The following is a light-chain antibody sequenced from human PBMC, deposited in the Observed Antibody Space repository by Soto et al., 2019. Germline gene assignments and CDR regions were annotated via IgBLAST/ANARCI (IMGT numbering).Light chain of an antibody. CDR3: GTWDSSLSAGV. Sequence: QAVLTQPPSVSAAPGQKVTISCSGSSSNIGNNSLSWYQHLPGTAPKLLIYDNNKRPSGIPDRFSGSKSGTSATLRITGLQTGDEADYYCGTWDSSLSAGVFGGGTKLTVL. V-gene: IGLV1-51*01. J-gene: IGLJ2*01. CDR2: DNN. CDR1: SSNIGNNS.